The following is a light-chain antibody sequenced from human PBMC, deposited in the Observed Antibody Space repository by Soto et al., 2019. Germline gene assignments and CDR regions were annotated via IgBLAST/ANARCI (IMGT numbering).Light chain of an antibody. Sequence: QSVLTQPPSVSGAPGQRVTISCTGSSSNIGAGYNVHWYQQLPGTAPKLLIYDNSDRPSGVPDRFSGSKSGTSASLAITGLLAEDEADYYCQSYDSSLSGCVIFGGGTKLTVL. CDR3: QSYDSSLSGCVI. V-gene: IGLV1-40*01. J-gene: IGLJ2*01. CDR2: DNS. CDR1: SSNIGAGYN.